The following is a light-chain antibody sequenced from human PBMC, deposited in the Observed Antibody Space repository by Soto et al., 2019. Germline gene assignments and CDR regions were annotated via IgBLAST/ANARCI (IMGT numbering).Light chain of an antibody. J-gene: IGKJ4*01. V-gene: IGKV3-11*01. Sequence: IVLTQSPATLSVSPGERATLSCRASQSVSSNLAWYQQKPGQAPRLLIYDTFNRAAGIPARFSGSETGTDFTLTINSLEPEDSAVYYCQQRWDWPLTFGGGTKVDIK. CDR2: DTF. CDR3: QQRWDWPLT. CDR1: QSVSSN.